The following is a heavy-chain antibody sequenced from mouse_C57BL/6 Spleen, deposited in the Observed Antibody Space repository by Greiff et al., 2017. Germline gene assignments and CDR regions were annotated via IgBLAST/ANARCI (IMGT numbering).Heavy chain of an antibody. Sequence: EVQLQQSGAELVRPGASVKLSCTASGFNIKDDYMHWVKQRPEQGLEWIGWIDPENGDTEYASKFQGKATITADTSSNTAYLQLSSLTSEDTAVDYCTTAGRDPLAYWGQGTLVTVSA. CDR3: TTAGRDPLAY. V-gene: IGHV14-4*01. J-gene: IGHJ3*01. CDR2: IDPENGDT. CDR1: GFNIKDDY. D-gene: IGHD3-3*01.